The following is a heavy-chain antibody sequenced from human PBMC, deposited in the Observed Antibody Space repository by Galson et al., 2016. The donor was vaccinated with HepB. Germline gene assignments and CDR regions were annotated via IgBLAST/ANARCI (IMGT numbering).Heavy chain of an antibody. CDR3: GRGAWYDDFYYGMDF. CDR2: IRNKAKGSTS. J-gene: IGHJ6*02. D-gene: IGHD1-1*01. V-gene: IGHV3-72*01. Sequence: SLRLSCAASGFIFSDHYMDWVRQAPEKGLEWVGRIRNKAKGSTSEYAASVKGRFTISRDDSKNSLYLQMNSLKTEDTAVYYCGRGAWYDDFYYGMDFWGQGTTVTVSS. CDR1: GFIFSDHY.